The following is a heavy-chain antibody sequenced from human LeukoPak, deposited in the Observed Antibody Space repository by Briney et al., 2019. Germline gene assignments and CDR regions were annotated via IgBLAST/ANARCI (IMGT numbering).Heavy chain of an antibody. CDR2: ISGSGGST. CDR1: GFTFSNYG. CDR3: AELGITMIGGV. D-gene: IGHD3-10*02. V-gene: IGHV3-23*01. J-gene: IGHJ6*04. Sequence: GGSLRLSCEASGFTFSNYGMSWVRQAPGKGLEWVSAISGSGGSTYYADSMKGRFTISRDNSKNTLYLQMNSLRAEDTAVYYCAELGITMIGGVWGKGTTVTISS.